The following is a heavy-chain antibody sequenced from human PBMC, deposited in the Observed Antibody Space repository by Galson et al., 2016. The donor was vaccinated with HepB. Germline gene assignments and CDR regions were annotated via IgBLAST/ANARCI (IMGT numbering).Heavy chain of an antibody. J-gene: IGHJ5*02. D-gene: IGHD2-15*01. CDR2: VNHSGYT. V-gene: IGHV4-4*02. Sequence: SETLSLTCAVSGASISDSNWWTWVRQVPGKGLEWIGEVNHSGYTRYNPSLKSRVTISVDTSKNQFSLNLTSMTAADTAVYYCAGVVVAATNWFDPWGQGTLVTVSS. CDR3: AGVVVAATNWFDP. CDR1: GASISDSNW.